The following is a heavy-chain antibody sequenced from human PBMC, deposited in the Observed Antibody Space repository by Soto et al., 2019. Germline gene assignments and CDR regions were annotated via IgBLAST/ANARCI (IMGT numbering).Heavy chain of an antibody. V-gene: IGHV1-58*02. J-gene: IGHJ4*02. CDR3: AATAYYDFWSGYPY. Sequence: ASVKVSCKASGFTFTSSAMQWVRQARGQRLEWIGWIVVGSGNTNYAQKFQERVTITRDMSTSTAYMELSSLRSEDTAVYYCAATAYYDFWSGYPYWGQGTLVTVSS. CDR1: GFTFTSSA. CDR2: IVVGSGNT. D-gene: IGHD3-3*01.